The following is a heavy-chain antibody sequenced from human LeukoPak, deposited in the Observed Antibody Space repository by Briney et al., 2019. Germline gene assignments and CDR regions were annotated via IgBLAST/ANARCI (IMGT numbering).Heavy chain of an antibody. CDR3: ARGTGQRYAFDI. V-gene: IGHV1-2*02. Sequence: GASVKVSCKASGYTFTGYYMHWVRQAPGQGLEWMGWINPNSGGTNYAQKFQGRVTMTRDTSTSTVYMELSSLRSEDTAVYYCARGTGQRYAFDIWGQGTMVTVSS. CDR2: INPNSGGT. J-gene: IGHJ3*02. CDR1: GYTFTGYY.